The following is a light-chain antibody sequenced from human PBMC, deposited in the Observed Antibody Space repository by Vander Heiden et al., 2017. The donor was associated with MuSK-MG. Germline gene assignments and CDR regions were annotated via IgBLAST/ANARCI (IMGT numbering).Light chain of an antibody. CDR2: DAS. CDR1: QSVSSY. CDR3: QQRSNWPPFT. V-gene: IGKV3-11*01. J-gene: IGKJ3*01. Sequence: ELVLTPSPATLSLSPGERATLSCRASQSVSSYLAWYQQKPGQAPRLLIYDASNRATGIPARFSGSGSGTDVTLSISSLEPEDFAVYYCQQRSNWPPFTFGPGTKVDIK.